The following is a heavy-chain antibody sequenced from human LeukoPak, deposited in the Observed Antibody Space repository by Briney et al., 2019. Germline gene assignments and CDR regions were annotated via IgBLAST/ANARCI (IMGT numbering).Heavy chain of an antibody. CDR1: GGTFTSYT. J-gene: IGHJ3*02. D-gene: IGHD1-14*01. CDR3: ATPPSNADAFDI. CDR2: IIPILGIA. Sequence: SVKVSCKASGGTFTSYTISWVRHAPRQGLEWMGRIIPILGIANYAQKFQGRVTITADKSTSTAYMELSSLRSEDTALYYCATPPSNADAFDIWGQGTMVTVSS. V-gene: IGHV1-69*02.